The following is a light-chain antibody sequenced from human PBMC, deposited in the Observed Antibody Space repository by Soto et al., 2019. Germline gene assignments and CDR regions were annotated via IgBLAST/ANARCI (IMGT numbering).Light chain of an antibody. V-gene: IGKV3-20*01. J-gene: IGKJ3*01. CDR2: GAS. CDR3: QHYGGSFI. CDR1: QSFTSGY. Sequence: EIVLTQSPGTLSLSPGERATVSCRASQSFTSGYLAWYQQRPGQAPRLLIYGASRRATGVPDRFSGSESETDFTLSISRLEPEDFAVYYCQHYGGSFIFGPGTKVDFK.